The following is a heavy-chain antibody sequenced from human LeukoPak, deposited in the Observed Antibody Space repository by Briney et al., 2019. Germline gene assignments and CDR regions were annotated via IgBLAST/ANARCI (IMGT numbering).Heavy chain of an antibody. D-gene: IGHD1-26*01. J-gene: IGHJ6*03. CDR2: INHSGST. CDR3: ARVPSPRGYYYVDV. Sequence: PSETLSLTCTVSGGSISSGDYYWSWIRQPPGKGLEWIGEINHSGSTNYNPSLKSRVTISVDTSKNQFSLKLSSVTAADTAVYYCARVPSPRGYYYVDVWGKGTTVTVSS. V-gene: IGHV4-39*07. CDR1: GGSISSGDYY.